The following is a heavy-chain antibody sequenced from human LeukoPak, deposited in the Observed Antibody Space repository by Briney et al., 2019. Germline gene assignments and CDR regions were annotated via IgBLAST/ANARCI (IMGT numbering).Heavy chain of an antibody. CDR3: AELGITMIGGV. J-gene: IGHJ6*04. D-gene: IGHD3-10*02. CDR2: ISSSGSTI. Sequence: PGGSLRLSCAASGFTFSTFAMSWVRQAPGKGLEWVSYISSSGSTIYYADSVKGRFTISRDNAKNSLYLQMNSLRADDTAVYYCAELGITMIGGVWGKGTTVTISS. V-gene: IGHV3-48*03. CDR1: GFTFSTFA.